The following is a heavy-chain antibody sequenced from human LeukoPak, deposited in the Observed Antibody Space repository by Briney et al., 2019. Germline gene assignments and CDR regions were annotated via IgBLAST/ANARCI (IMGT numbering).Heavy chain of an antibody. Sequence: ASVKVSCKASGYSFTDYYMHWVRQAPGQGLEWMGWINPNSGGTNYAQKFQGRVTMTRDTSISTACMELNRLRSDDTAVYYCALWEVVHYAFDFWGQGTMVTVSS. V-gene: IGHV1-2*02. D-gene: IGHD2-2*01. CDR3: ALWEVVHYAFDF. CDR2: INPNSGGT. CDR1: GYSFTDYY. J-gene: IGHJ3*01.